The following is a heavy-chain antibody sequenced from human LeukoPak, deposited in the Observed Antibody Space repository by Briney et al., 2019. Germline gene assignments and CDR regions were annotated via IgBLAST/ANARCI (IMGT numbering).Heavy chain of an antibody. CDR1: GFTFSSYW. CDR3: ARVGPRGFVSFYMDV. V-gene: IGHV3-7*01. CDR2: IKQDGSEK. Sequence: GGSLRLSCAASGFTFSSYWMSWVRQAPGKGLEWVANIKQDGSEKYYVDSVKGRFTISRDNAKKSLYLQMNSLRAEDTAVYYCARVGPRGFVSFYMDVWGKGTTVTISS. J-gene: IGHJ6*03. D-gene: IGHD3-10*01.